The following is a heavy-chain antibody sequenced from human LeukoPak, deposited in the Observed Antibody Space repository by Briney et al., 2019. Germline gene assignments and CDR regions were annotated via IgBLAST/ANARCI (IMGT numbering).Heavy chain of an antibody. CDR2: INYSGST. CDR3: ARRLAKAYYYDSSGYSLAAFDI. CDR1: GGSFSGYY. J-gene: IGHJ3*02. D-gene: IGHD3-22*01. Sequence: SETLSLTCAVYGGSFSGYYWGWIRQPPGKGLEWIGEINYSGSTNYNPSLKSRVTISVDTSKNQFSLKLSSVTAADTAVYYCARRLAKAYYYDSSGYSLAAFDIWGQGTMVTVSS. V-gene: IGHV4-34*01.